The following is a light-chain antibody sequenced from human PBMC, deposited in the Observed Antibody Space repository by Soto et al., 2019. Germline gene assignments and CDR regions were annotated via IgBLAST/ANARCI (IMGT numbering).Light chain of an antibody. J-gene: IGKJ1*01. CDR1: QSVSSN. V-gene: IGKV3-15*01. CDR2: GAF. CDR3: QESNDLPLP. Sequence: EIVMKQSPVTVSVYPGERATLSCRASQSVSSNLAWYQQKPGQAPSLLIYGAFTRATGIPARFSGTGSGTEFTLTISILQSEDFALYYCQESNDLPLPFCQGTKVAIK.